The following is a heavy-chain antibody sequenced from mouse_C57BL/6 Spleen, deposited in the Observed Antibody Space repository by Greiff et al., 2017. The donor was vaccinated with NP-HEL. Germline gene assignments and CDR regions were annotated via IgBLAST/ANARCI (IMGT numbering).Heavy chain of an antibody. D-gene: IGHD2-1*01. Sequence: VQLQQPGPELVKPGASVKLSCKASGYTFTSYWMHWVKQRPGQGLEWIGNINPSNGGTNYNEQFKSKATLTVDKSASIAYMQLSSLTSEDSAVYYCAREGDGNYVSDDWGQGTTRTVSS. V-gene: IGHV1-53*01. CDR1: GYTFTSYW. CDR2: INPSNGGT. CDR3: AREGDGNYVSDD. J-gene: IGHJ2*01.